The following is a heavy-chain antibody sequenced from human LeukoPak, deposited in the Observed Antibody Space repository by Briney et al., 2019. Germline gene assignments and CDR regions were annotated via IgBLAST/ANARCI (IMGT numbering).Heavy chain of an antibody. D-gene: IGHD6-19*01. Sequence: PGGSLRLSCAASGFTFNSYAMSWVRQAPGKGLEWVSIISGSGGSTFYADSVKGRFTISRDNAKNTLYLQMNSLRAEDMAVYYCARGGWRGLDGYFDLWGRGTLVTVSS. CDR1: GFTFNSYA. CDR3: ARGGWRGLDGYFDL. V-gene: IGHV3-23*01. CDR2: ISGSGGST. J-gene: IGHJ2*01.